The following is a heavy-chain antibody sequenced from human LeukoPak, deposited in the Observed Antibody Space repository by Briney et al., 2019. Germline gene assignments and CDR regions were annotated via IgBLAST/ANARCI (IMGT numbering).Heavy chain of an antibody. D-gene: IGHD3-9*01. Sequence: GGSLRLSCAASVFTFSRYSMNWVRQAPGKGLEWVSSISSSSSYIDYADSVKGRFTISRDNAKNSLYLQMNSLRAEDTAVYYCARKLRYFDWLSDYRYYFDYWGQGTLVTVSS. CDR3: ARKLRYFDWLSDYRYYFDY. CDR1: VFTFSRYS. V-gene: IGHV3-21*01. CDR2: ISSSSSYI. J-gene: IGHJ4*02.